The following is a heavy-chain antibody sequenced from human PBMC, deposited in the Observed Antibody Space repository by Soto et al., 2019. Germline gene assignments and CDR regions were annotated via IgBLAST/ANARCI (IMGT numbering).Heavy chain of an antibody. CDR3: ARPSSYSSGWDWAWFDP. Sequence: SETLSLTCTVSGGSISSSSYYWGWIRQPPGKGLEWIGSIYYSGGTYYNPSLKSRVTISVDTSKNQFSLKLSSVTAADTAVYYCARPSSYSSGWDWAWFDPWGQGTLVTSPQ. CDR2: IYYSGGT. J-gene: IGHJ5*02. V-gene: IGHV4-39*01. D-gene: IGHD6-19*01. CDR1: GGSISSSSYY.